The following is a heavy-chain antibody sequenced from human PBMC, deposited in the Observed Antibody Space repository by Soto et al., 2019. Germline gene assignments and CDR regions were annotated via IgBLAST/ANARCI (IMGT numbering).Heavy chain of an antibody. D-gene: IGHD6-19*01. V-gene: IGHV1-69*18. Sequence: QVQLVQSGAEVKKPGSSVKVSCKASGATFSGYAINWVRQAPGQGLEWLGRIVPIFETLNYAERFQGRVAITADEATTIVYRELTNLTNEDTAVCKCVVRSNVAVSNPRSLDYLGQETQVTFSS. CDR2: IVPIFETL. CDR1: GATFSGYA. CDR3: VVRSNVAVSNPRSLDY. J-gene: IGHJ4*02.